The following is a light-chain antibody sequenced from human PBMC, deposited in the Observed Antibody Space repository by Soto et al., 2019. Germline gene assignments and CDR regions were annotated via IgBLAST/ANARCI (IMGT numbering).Light chain of an antibody. Sequence: QSALTQPASVSGSPGQSITISCTGTSSDVGSYSYVSWYQQHPGKAPKLMIYEVSNRPSGVSNRFSGSNSDNTASLTISGLQAEDEADYYCNSYTSTNTWVFGTGT. J-gene: IGLJ1*01. CDR2: EVS. CDR3: NSYTSTNTWV. CDR1: SSDVGSYSY. V-gene: IGLV2-14*01.